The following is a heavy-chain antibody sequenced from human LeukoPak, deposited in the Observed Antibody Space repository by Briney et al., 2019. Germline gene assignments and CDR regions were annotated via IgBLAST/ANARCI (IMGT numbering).Heavy chain of an antibody. D-gene: IGHD2-2*01. Sequence: GASVKVSCKASGGTFSSYAISWVRQAPGQGLEWMGGIIPIFGTANYAQKFQGRGTITTDESTSTAYMELSSMRSEDTAVYYCARADSVVPAAYNWFDPWGQGTLVTVSS. CDR1: GGTFSSYA. V-gene: IGHV1-69*05. CDR2: IIPIFGTA. J-gene: IGHJ5*02. CDR3: ARADSVVPAAYNWFDP.